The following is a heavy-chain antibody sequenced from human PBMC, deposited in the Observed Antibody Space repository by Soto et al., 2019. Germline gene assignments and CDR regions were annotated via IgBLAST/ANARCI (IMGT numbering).Heavy chain of an antibody. J-gene: IGHJ4*02. CDR1: GGSISSYY. CDR2: IYYSGST. D-gene: IGHD4-17*01. Sequence: KASETLSLTCTVSGGSISSYYWSWIRQPPGKGLEWIGYIYYSGSTNYNPSLKSRVTISVDTSKNQFSLKLSSVTAADTAVYYCARSPVTTYYFDYWGQGTLVTVSS. V-gene: IGHV4-59*01. CDR3: ARSPVTTYYFDY.